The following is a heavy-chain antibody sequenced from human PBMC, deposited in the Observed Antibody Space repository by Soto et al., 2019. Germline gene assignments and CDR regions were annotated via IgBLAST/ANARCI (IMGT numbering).Heavy chain of an antibody. D-gene: IGHD1-1*01. CDR2: ISAYNGNT. Sequence: ASVNVSCKASGYTFTSYGISWVRQASGQGLEWMGWISAYNGNTKYAQKLQGRVTMTTDTSTSTAYMELRSLRSDDTAVYYCARDEAYKWNDGGWFDPWGQGTLVTVSS. V-gene: IGHV1-18*01. CDR3: ARDEAYKWNDGGWFDP. CDR1: GYTFTSYG. J-gene: IGHJ5*02.